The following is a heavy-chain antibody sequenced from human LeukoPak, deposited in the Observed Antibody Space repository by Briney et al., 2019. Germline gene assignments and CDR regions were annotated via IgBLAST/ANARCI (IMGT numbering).Heavy chain of an antibody. V-gene: IGHV3-23*01. D-gene: IGHD2-2*01. Sequence: GGSLRLSCAASGFRFTDYSMSWVRQAPGKGLEWVAGLGRSGEYKYYADSVKGRFTISRDNSKDTVSLQMNSLRAEDSAIYFCVKDRPCEACMPMDAWGQGTTVTVSS. CDR1: GFRFTDYS. CDR2: LGRSGEYK. CDR3: VKDRPCEACMPMDA. J-gene: IGHJ6*02.